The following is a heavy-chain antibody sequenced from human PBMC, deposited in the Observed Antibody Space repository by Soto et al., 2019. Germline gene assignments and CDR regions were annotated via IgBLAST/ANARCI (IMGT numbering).Heavy chain of an antibody. D-gene: IGHD2-2*02. J-gene: IGHJ6*02. CDR2: INPNSGGT. Sequence: ASVKVSCKASGYTFTGYYMHWVRQAPGQGLEWMGWINPNSGGTNYAQKFQGWVTMTRDTSISTAYMELSRLRSDDTAVYYCARETRPMPSLYDPPPRPSPYDMYVCGQGSTVTVYS. CDR1: GYTFTGYY. CDR3: ARETRPMPSLYDPPPRPSPYDMYV. V-gene: IGHV1-2*04.